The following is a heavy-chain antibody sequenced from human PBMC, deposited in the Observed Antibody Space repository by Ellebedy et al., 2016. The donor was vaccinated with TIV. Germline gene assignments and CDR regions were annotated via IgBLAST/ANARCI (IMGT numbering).Heavy chain of an antibody. CDR1: GFTFSSYA. CDR3: ARDRITIFPVSYGMDV. D-gene: IGHD3-9*01. Sequence: GESLKISCAASGFTFSSYAMHWVRQAPGKGLEYVSAISSNGGSTYYANSVKGRFTISRDNSKNTLYLQMGSLRAEDMAVYFCARDRITIFPVSYGMDVWGQGTTVTVSS. V-gene: IGHV3-64*01. J-gene: IGHJ6*02. CDR2: ISSNGGST.